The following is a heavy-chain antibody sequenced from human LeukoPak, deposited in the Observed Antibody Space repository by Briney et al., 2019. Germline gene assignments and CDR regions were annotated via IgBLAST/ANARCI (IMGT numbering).Heavy chain of an antibody. D-gene: IGHD3-9*01. CDR2: IYYSGST. Sequence: SETLSLTCIVSGGSLSSYYWSWIRQPPGKGLAGIGHIYYSGSTNYNPSLKSRVTISVDTSKNQSSLKLSSVTAADTAVYYCARGRGGYDILTGYPEFDYWGQGTLVTVSS. CDR1: GGSLSSYY. V-gene: IGHV4-59*12. J-gene: IGHJ4*02. CDR3: ARGRGGYDILTGYPEFDY.